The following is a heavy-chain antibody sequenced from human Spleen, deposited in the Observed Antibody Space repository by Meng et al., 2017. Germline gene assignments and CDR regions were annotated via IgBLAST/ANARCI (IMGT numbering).Heavy chain of an antibody. Sequence: GESLKISCAASGFTFSSYAMSWVRQAPGKGLKWVSAISGSGGSTYYADSVKGRFTISRDNSKNTLYLQMNSLKTEDTAVYYCTTEYYYDSSGLFDYWGQGTLVTVSS. J-gene: IGHJ4*02. CDR2: ISGSGGST. CDR3: TTEYYYDSSGLFDY. D-gene: IGHD3-22*01. CDR1: GFTFSSYA. V-gene: IGHV3-23*01.